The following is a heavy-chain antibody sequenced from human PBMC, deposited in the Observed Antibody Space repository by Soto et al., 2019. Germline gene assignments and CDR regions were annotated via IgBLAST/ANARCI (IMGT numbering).Heavy chain of an antibody. Sequence: PSETLSLTGAVGGGSFSGYYWSWIPQPPGKGLEWIGEINHSGSTNYNPSLKSRCTISVDTSKNQFSLKLSSVTDADTAVYYCARVRLGITIFGVCVGMDVWGQGTTVTVSS. CDR3: ARVRLGITIFGVCVGMDV. D-gene: IGHD3-3*01. CDR1: GGSFSGYY. V-gene: IGHV4-34*01. J-gene: IGHJ6*02. CDR2: INHSGST.